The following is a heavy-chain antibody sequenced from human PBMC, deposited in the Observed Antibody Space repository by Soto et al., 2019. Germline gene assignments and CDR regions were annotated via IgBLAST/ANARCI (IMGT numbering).Heavy chain of an antibody. CDR1: GFTFSSYS. Sequence: GGSLRLSCAASGFTFSSYSMNWVRQAPGKGLEWVSSISSSSSYIYYADSVKGRFTISRDNAKNSLYLQMNSLRAEDTAVYYCARAFRPPGGYCSSTSCYAFDYWGQGTLVTVSS. D-gene: IGHD2-2*01. V-gene: IGHV3-21*01. J-gene: IGHJ4*02. CDR2: ISSSSSYI. CDR3: ARAFRPPGGYCSSTSCYAFDY.